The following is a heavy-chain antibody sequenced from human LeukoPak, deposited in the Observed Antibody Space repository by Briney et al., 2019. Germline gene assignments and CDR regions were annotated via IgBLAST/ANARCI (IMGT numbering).Heavy chain of an antibody. V-gene: IGHV1-46*01. Sequence: GASVKVSCKASGYTFTTYYVHWVRQAPGQGLEWMGIINPGGGYTRFAQKFQGRVTMSTDTSTSTVYMELSSLRSEDTAVYYCARDGANYAFDICGQGTMVTVSS. J-gene: IGHJ3*02. CDR2: INPGGGYT. CDR1: GYTFTTYY. D-gene: IGHD4/OR15-4a*01. CDR3: ARDGANYAFDI.